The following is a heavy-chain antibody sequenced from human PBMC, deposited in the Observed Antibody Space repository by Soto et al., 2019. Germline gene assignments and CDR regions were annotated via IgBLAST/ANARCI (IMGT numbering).Heavy chain of an antibody. CDR3: ARDWIALEFQQPRGFYYYAMDV. CDR1: GYTFTGYY. D-gene: IGHD6-13*01. Sequence: ASVKVSCKASGYTFTGYYMHWVRQAPGQGLEWMGRIIPLAGIANYAQNFQGRITITADKSTSTAYMELSRLMSEDTAVYFCARDWIALEFQQPRGFYYYAMDVWGQGTSVTVSS. J-gene: IGHJ6*02. CDR2: IIPLAGIA. V-gene: IGHV1-69*04.